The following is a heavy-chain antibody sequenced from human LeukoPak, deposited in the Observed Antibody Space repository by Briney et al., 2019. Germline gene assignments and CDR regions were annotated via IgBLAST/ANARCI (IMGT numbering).Heavy chain of an antibody. D-gene: IGHD6-6*01. V-gene: IGHV3-21*01. CDR2: ISSSSSYI. CDR1: GFTFSSYS. Sequence: GGSLRLSCAASGFTFSSYSMNWVRQAPGKGLEWVSSISSSSSYIYYADSVKGRFTISRDTAKNSLYLQMNSLRAEDTAVYYCARDRPPLYYMDVWGKGTTVTVSS. J-gene: IGHJ6*03. CDR3: ARDRPPLYYMDV.